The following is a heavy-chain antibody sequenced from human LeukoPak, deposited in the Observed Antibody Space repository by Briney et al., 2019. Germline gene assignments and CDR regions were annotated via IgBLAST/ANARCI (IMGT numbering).Heavy chain of an antibody. V-gene: IGHV3-48*03. Sequence: GGSLRLSCAAPGFSFSNYEMNWVRQAPGKGLEWVSYISSSGNTIYYADSVRGRFTISRDNAKNSLYLQMNSLRAEDTAVYYCAKHPQDWGQGTLVSVSS. J-gene: IGHJ4*02. CDR3: AKHPQD. CDR1: GFSFSNYE. CDR2: ISSSGNTI.